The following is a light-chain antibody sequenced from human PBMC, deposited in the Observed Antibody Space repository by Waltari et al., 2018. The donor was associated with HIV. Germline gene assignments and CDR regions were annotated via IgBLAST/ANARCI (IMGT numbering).Light chain of an antibody. J-gene: IGLJ2*01. CDR3: CSYSSSGTVL. CDR2: DVS. V-gene: IGLV2-14*03. Sequence: HSVLTQPSSMPGSLGQSITISCLGSGNDVGGLNYVSWYQQSPDKAPRLVIYDVSTRPSAVSGRFSGSKSGSAASLTISGLQPEDEADYYCCSYSSSGTVLFGGGTRLTVL. CDR1: GNDVGGLNY.